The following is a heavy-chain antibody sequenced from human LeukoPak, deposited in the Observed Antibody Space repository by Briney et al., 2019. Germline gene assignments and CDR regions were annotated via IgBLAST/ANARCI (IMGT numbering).Heavy chain of an antibody. D-gene: IGHD6-13*01. V-gene: IGHV4-59*12. J-gene: IGHJ4*02. CDR1: GGSISSYY. Sequence: SETLSLTCTVSGGSISSYYWSWIRQPPGKGLEWIGYIYYSGSTNYNPSLKSRVTISVDKSRNHFSPNLSSVTAADTALYYCARVQDSSSWNYFDYWGQGTLVTVSS. CDR2: IYYSGST. CDR3: ARVQDSSSWNYFDY.